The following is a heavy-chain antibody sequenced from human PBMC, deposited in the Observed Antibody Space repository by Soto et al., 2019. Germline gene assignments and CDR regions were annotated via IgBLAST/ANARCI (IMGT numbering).Heavy chain of an antibody. J-gene: IGHJ6*02. CDR3: ARRDQIAYYYGMDV. CDR1: AFTFSNYW. V-gene: IGHV3-74*01. CDR2: INSDGSIT. D-gene: IGHD2-21*01. Sequence: EVQLAESGGGLVQPGGSLRLSCAASAFTFSNYWMNWVRQAPGKGPVWVSRINSDGSITGYADSVKGRFTISRDNAKNTLYLQMNSLSAEDTAVYYCARRDQIAYYYGMDVWGQGTTVTVSS.